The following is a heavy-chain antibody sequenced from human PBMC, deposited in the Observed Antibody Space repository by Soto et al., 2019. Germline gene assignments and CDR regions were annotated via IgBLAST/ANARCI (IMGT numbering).Heavy chain of an antibody. CDR3: VMVDNYVSPTPQDV. J-gene: IGHJ6*02. CDR2: ISPYTGNT. D-gene: IGHD3-16*01. CDR1: VYIFVNYG. Sequence: QVQLVQSGDEVKKPGASVKVSCKASVYIFVNYGIAWVRQAPGQGLEWMGWISPYTGNTHSATKVQGRITMTTDTSTSTAYMDLGSLTSDDTAVYYCVMVDNYVSPTPQDVWGQGTTVTVSS. V-gene: IGHV1-18*01.